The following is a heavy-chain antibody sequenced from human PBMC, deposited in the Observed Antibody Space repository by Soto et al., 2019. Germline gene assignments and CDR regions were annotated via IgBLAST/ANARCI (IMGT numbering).Heavy chain of an antibody. CDR2: ISAYNGNT. J-gene: IGHJ4*02. V-gene: IGHV1-18*04. Sequence: QVQLVQSGAEVKKPGASVKVSCKASGYTFTSYGISWVRQAPGQGLEWMGWISAYNGNTNYAQKLQGRVTMTTDTSTSTAYMELSSLRSDDTAVYYCAREITTKALLWFGELVHFDYWGQGTLVTVSS. D-gene: IGHD3-10*01. CDR3: AREITTKALLWFGELVHFDY. CDR1: GYTFTSYG.